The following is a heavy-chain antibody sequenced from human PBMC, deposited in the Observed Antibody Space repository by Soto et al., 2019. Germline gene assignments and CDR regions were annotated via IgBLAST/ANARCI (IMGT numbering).Heavy chain of an antibody. CDR3: ARPHGHIVATTYFDY. D-gene: IGHD5-12*01. J-gene: IGHJ4*02. CDR1: GGSISSSSYY. CDR2: SYYSGST. V-gene: IGHV4-39*01. Sequence: QLQLQESGPGLVKPSETLSLTCTVSGGSISSSSYYWGWIRQPPGTGLEWIGSSYYSGSTYYNPSLKSRVTISVDTSKNQFSLKLSSVTAADTAVYYCARPHGHIVATTYFDYWGQGTLVTVSS.